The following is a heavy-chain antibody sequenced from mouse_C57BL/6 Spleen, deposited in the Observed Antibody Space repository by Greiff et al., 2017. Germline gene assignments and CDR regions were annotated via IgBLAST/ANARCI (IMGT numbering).Heavy chain of an antibody. J-gene: IGHJ1*03. CDR3: ALITALVASSYWYFDV. CDR1: GFNIKDYH. D-gene: IGHD1-1*01. V-gene: IGHV14-2*01. Sequence: VQLQQSGAELVKPGASVKLSCTASGFNIKDYHMHWVKQRTEQGLEWIGRIDPEDGETKYAPKFQGKATITADTSSNTAYLQLSSLTSEDTAVYYCALITALVASSYWYFDVWGTGTTVTVSA. CDR2: IDPEDGET.